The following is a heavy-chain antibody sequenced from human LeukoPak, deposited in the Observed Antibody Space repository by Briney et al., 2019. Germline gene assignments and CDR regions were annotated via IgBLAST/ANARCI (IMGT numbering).Heavy chain of an antibody. CDR1: EFTFNRYW. CDR3: TRDGLFGSGRTHLDF. D-gene: IGHD3-10*01. V-gene: IGHV3-7*04. J-gene: IGHJ4*02. Sequence: GGSLRLSCAASEFTFNRYWMSWVRQAPGKGLEWVANIKHDGSEAHYVDSVKGRFTISRDNAKNSLTLQMNSLNVDDTGVYFCTRDGLFGSGRTHLDFWSQGTLVSVSS. CDR2: IKHDGSEA.